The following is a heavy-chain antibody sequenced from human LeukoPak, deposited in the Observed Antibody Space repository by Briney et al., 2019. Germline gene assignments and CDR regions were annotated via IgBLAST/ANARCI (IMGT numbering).Heavy chain of an antibody. D-gene: IGHD3-3*01. V-gene: IGHV3-33*01. CDR3: ARDYGIFGGYYYYGMDV. CDR1: GFTFSSYG. J-gene: IGHJ6*02. CDR2: IWYEGSNK. Sequence: GRSLRLSRAASGFTFSSYGMHWVRQAPGKGQEWVEVIWYEGSNKYYADSVKGRFTISRDNSKNTLYLQMNSLRAEDTAVYYCARDYGIFGGYYYYGMDVWGQGTTVTVSS.